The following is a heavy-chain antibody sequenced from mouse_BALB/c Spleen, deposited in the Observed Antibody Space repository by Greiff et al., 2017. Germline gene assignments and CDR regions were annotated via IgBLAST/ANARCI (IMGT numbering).Heavy chain of an antibody. CDR3: ASMITTTTGFAY. CDR1: GFSLSRYS. CDR2: IWGGGST. D-gene: IGHD2-4*01. J-gene: IGHJ3*01. V-gene: IGHV2-6-4*01. Sequence: VQGVESGPGLVAPSQSLSITCTVSGFSLSRYSVHWVRQPPGKGLEWLGMIWGGGSTDYNSALKSRLSISKDNSKSQVFLKMNSLQTDDTAMYYCASMITTTTGFAYWGQGTLVTVSA.